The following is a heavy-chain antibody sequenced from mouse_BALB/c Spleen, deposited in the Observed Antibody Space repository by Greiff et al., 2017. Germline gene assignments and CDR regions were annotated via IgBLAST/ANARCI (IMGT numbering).Heavy chain of an antibody. CDR1: GFNIKDTY. D-gene: IGHD2-4*01. CDR3: ARGEDYGEAMDY. CDR2: IDPANGNT. J-gene: IGHJ4*01. Sequence: VHVKQSGAELVKPGASVKLSCTASGFNIKDTYMHWVKQRPEQGLEWIGRIDPANGNTKYDPKFQGKATITADTSSNTAYLQLSSLTSEDTAVYYCARGEDYGEAMDYWGQGTSVTVSS. V-gene: IGHV14-3*02.